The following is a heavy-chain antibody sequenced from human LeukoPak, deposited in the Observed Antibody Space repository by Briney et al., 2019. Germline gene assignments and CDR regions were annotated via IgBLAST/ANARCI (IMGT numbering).Heavy chain of an antibody. J-gene: IGHJ6*02. CDR2: ISYDGSNK. D-gene: IGHD1-1*01. Sequence: GGSLRLSCAASGFTFSSYGMHWVRQAPGKGLEWVAVISYDGSNKYYAASVKGRFTISRDNARNSLFLQMFSLKAEDTAVYYCARGPTHLYYGMDVWGPGTTVTVSS. CDR3: ARGPTHLYYGMDV. V-gene: IGHV3-30*03. CDR1: GFTFSSYG.